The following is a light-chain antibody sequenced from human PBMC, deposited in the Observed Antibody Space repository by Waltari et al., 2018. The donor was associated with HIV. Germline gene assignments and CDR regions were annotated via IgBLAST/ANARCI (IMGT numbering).Light chain of an antibody. CDR2: EVI. J-gene: IGLJ2*01. CDR3: SSYTRSSTLVV. CDR1: RRDVGGYNS. V-gene: IGLV2-14*01. Sequence: QSALTQPASVSGSPGQSITISSTRPRRDVGGYNSVSRYQPLPDKAPKLLIYEVINRPSGVSNRFSGSKSGNTASLTISGLQAEDEADYYCSSYTRSSTLVVFGGGTKLTVL.